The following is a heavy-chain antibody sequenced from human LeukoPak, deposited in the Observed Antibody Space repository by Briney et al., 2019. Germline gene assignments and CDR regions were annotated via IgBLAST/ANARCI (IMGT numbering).Heavy chain of an antibody. D-gene: IGHD6-13*01. CDR3: ARHRGYSSSWYTPYYYYGMDV. CDR1: GGSISSCY. Sequence: SETLSLTCTVSGGSISSCYWSWIRQPPGKGLEWIGYIYYSGSTNYNPSLKSRVTISVDTSKNQFSLKLSSVTAADTAVYYCARHRGYSSSWYTPYYYYGMDVWGQGTTVTVSS. J-gene: IGHJ6*02. CDR2: IYYSGST. V-gene: IGHV4-59*08.